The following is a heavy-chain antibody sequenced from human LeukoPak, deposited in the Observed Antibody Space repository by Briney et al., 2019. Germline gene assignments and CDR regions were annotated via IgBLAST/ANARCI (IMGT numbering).Heavy chain of an antibody. CDR3: ARAQHDFWSGYYFDY. CDR2: IKQDGSEK. V-gene: IGHV3-7*01. CDR1: GFTFSSYW. D-gene: IGHD3-3*01. J-gene: IGHJ4*02. Sequence: GGSLRLSFAASGFTFSSYWMSWVRQAPGKGLEWVANIKQDGSEKYYVDSVKGRFTISRDNAKNSLYLQMNSLRAEDTAVYYCARAQHDFWSGYYFDYWGQGTLVTVSS.